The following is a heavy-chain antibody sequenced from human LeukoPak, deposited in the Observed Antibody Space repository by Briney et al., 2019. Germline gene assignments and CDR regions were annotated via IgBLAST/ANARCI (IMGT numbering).Heavy chain of an antibody. CDR3: AKASRRVFLLDWWYFDY. V-gene: IGHV3-30*18. Sequence: PGGSLRLSCAASGFTFRNYIMHWVRQAPGKGLDWVAVIIENGNSQYYADSVKGRFTISRDNYKNTLFLQMNSLRAEDTAVYYCAKASRRVFLLDWWYFDYWGQGTLVTVSS. CDR2: IIENGNSQ. J-gene: IGHJ4*02. CDR1: GFTFRNYI. D-gene: IGHD2-15*01.